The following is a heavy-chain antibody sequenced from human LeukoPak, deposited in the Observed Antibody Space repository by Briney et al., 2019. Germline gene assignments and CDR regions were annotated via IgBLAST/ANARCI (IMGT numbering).Heavy chain of an antibody. CDR3: ARWSRAGKKYWYFDL. D-gene: IGHD6-13*01. V-gene: IGHV4-39*07. Sequence: NPSETLSLTCTVSGGSISTSNYYWGWIRQPPGKGLEWIGNIFYSGSTYYSPSLKSRVTISVDTSKNQFSLKLSSVTAADTAVYYCARWSRAGKKYWYFDLWGRGTLVTVSS. CDR1: GGSISTSNYY. CDR2: IFYSGST. J-gene: IGHJ2*01.